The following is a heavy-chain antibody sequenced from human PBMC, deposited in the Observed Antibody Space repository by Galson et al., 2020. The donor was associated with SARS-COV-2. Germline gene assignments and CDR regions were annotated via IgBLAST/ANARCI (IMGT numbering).Heavy chain of an antibody. CDR3: ASLRAVAGSGYYYGMDV. V-gene: IGHV4-39*01. J-gene: IGHJ6*02. CDR2: ISYSGST. CDR1: GGSISSSSYY. D-gene: IGHD6-19*01. Sequence: ETSETLSLTCTVSGGSISSSSYYWGWTRQPPGNGLERIGSISYSGSTYYNPSLKSRVTISVDTSKNQFSLKLSSVTAADTAVYYCASLRAVAGSGYYYGMDVWGQGTTVTGSS.